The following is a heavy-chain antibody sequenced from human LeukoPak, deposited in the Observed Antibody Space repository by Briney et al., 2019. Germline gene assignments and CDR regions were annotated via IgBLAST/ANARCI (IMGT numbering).Heavy chain of an antibody. CDR3: ARTSYSSMGAFDI. D-gene: IGHD6-13*01. Sequence: SQTLSLTCTVSGGSITTCNYYWNWIRQHPGKGLEWIGYIYYSGSTYYNPSLKSRLTISVDTSQSQFSLRLSSVTAADTAVYYCARTSYSSMGAFDIWGQGTMVTVSS. V-gene: IGHV4-31*03. J-gene: IGHJ3*02. CDR2: IYYSGST. CDR1: GGSITTCNYY.